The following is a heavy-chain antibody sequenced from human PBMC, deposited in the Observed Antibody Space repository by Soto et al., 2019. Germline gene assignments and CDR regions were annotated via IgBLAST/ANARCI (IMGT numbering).Heavy chain of an antibody. J-gene: IGHJ6*02. CDR3: ARDGERDTGLNFYYYLHGMDA. Sequence: ASVKVSCKASGYTFTTYGISWVRQAPGQGLEWMGWISPYNGTTKYAEKFQGEMTMTTDTATSTAYMDLRSLRSDDTAVFYCARDGERDTGLNFYYYLHGMDAWGQGARVTVSS. CDR2: ISPYNGTT. V-gene: IGHV1-18*04. CDR1: GYTFTTYG. D-gene: IGHD1-1*01.